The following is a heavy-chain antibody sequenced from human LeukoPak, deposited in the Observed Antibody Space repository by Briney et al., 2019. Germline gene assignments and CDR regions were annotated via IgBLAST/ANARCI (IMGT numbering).Heavy chain of an antibody. CDR1: GYTFTNYY. J-gene: IGHJ4*02. Sequence: ASVKVSCKAYGYTFTNYYMDWVRQPPGQGLEWMGVINPSGGSTSYAQNFQGRVTMTRDTSTSTVYMELSSLRSDDTAVYYCARGFAGPGDYRFFDYWGQGTLVTVSS. D-gene: IGHD4-17*01. CDR3: ARGFAGPGDYRFFDY. CDR2: INPSGGST. V-gene: IGHV1-46*01.